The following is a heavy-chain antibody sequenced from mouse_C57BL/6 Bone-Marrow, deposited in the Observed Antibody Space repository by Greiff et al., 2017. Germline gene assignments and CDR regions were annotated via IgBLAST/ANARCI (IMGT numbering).Heavy chain of an antibody. J-gene: IGHJ3*01. CDR2: IHPSDSDT. Sequence: VQLQQPGAELVKPGASVKVSCNASGYTFTSYWMHWVKQRPGQGLEWIGRIHPSDSDTNYNQKFKGKATLTVDKSSSTAYMQLSSLTSDDSAVYYCAIPGIYDYDWFAYWGQGTLVTVSA. D-gene: IGHD2-4*01. CDR1: GYTFTSYW. V-gene: IGHV1-74*01. CDR3: AIPGIYDYDWFAY.